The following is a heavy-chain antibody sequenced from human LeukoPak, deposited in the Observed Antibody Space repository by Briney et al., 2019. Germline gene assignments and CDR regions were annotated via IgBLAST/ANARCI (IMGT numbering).Heavy chain of an antibody. CDR1: GYTFSSYG. D-gene: IGHD6-19*01. CDR3: ARDVSGWSYFDY. V-gene: IGHV1-18*04. J-gene: IGHJ4*02. CDR2: ISGYNGNT. Sequence: GASVKVSCKASGYTFSSYGISWVRQAPGQGLEWMGWISGYNGNTNYAQKLQGRVTMTTDTSTSTAYMELRSLRSDDTAVYYCARDVSGWSYFDYWGRGTLVTVSS.